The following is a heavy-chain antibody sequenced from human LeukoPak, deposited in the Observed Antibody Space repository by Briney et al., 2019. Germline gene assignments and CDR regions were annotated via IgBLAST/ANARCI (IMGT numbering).Heavy chain of an antibody. CDR1: GFTVSSNY. CDR3: ARDRRYGYYYYMDV. Sequence: QPGGSLRLSCAASGFTVSSNYMSWVRQAPGKGLEWVSVIYSGGSTYYADSVKGRFTISRDNSKNTLYLQMNSLRAEDTAVYYCARDRRYGYYYYMDVWGKGTTVTISS. J-gene: IGHJ6*03. D-gene: IGHD1-1*01. V-gene: IGHV3-66*01. CDR2: IYSGGST.